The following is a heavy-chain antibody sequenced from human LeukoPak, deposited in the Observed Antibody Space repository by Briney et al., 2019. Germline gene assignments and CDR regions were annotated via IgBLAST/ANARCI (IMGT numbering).Heavy chain of an antibody. Sequence: GGSLRLSCSASGFTFRSYAMHWVRQAPGKGLEYVSAINSNGGSTYYADSVKGRFTISRDNSKNTLYLQMRSLRAEDTAVYYCVNQISGWVYWGQGTLVTASS. V-gene: IGHV3-64D*08. CDR1: GFTFRSYA. CDR2: INSNGGST. CDR3: VNQISGWVY. D-gene: IGHD6-19*01. J-gene: IGHJ4*02.